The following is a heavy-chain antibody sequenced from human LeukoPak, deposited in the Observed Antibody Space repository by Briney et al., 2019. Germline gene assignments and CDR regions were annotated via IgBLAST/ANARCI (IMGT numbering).Heavy chain of an antibody. CDR2: INAGNGNT. CDR3: ASSDYGDYYYYGMDV. D-gene: IGHD4-17*01. Sequence: ASVKVSCKASGYTFTSYAMHWVRQAPGQRLAWMGWINAGNGNTKYSQKFQGRVTITRDTSASTAYMELSSLRSEDTAVYYCASSDYGDYYYYGMDVWGQGTTVTVSS. J-gene: IGHJ6*02. CDR1: GYTFTSYA. V-gene: IGHV1-3*01.